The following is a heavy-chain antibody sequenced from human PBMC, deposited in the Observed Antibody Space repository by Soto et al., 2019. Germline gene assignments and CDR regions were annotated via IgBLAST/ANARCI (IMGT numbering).Heavy chain of an antibody. V-gene: IGHV3-23*01. CDR2: VSAGGDNT. Sequence: EGSLRLSCTASGFTFANYAMHWIRQAPGKGLEWVSRVSAGGDNTDYADAVKGRFTISRDNSRSTLFLQMTSLRAEDTALYYRANVPPRSYSFDYWGPGTMGTVSS. CDR3: ANVPPRSYSFDY. D-gene: IGHD3-16*01. J-gene: IGHJ4*02. CDR1: GFTFANYA.